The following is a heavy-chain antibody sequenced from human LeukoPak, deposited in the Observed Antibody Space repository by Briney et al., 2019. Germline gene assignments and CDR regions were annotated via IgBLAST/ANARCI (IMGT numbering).Heavy chain of an antibody. V-gene: IGHV1-18*01. D-gene: IGHD3-10*01. Sequence: ASVKVSCKASGYTFTSYGISWVRQAPGQGLEWMGWISAYNGNTNYAQKLQGRVTMTTDTSTSTAYMELRSLRADDTAVYYCAREPDYYGSGSYYKDAFDIWGQGTMVTVSS. CDR3: AREPDYYGSGSYYKDAFDI. CDR2: ISAYNGNT. J-gene: IGHJ3*02. CDR1: GYTFTSYG.